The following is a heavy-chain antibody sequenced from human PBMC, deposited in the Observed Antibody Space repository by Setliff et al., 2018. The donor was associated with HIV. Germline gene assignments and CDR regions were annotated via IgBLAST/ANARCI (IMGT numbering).Heavy chain of an antibody. CDR3: ARGESSGWCYYMDV. Sequence: PSETLSLTCVVYGGSFSGYSWTWIRQPPGKGLEWIGEINHSGNANRNPSLMGRVTMSVDTAKNQFSLKLSSVTAADTAVYYCARGESSGWCYYMDVWDKGTTVTVSS. V-gene: IGHV4-34*01. CDR1: GGSFSGYS. D-gene: IGHD6-19*01. J-gene: IGHJ6*03. CDR2: INHSGNA.